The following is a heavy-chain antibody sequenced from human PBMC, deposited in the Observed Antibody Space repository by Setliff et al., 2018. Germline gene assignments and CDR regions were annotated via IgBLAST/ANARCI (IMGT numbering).Heavy chain of an antibody. CDR1: GGSITNYY. J-gene: IGHJ4*02. CDR3: ARDGWERAYYFDY. V-gene: IGHV4-59*12. Sequence: PSETLSLTCSVSGGSITNYYWSWIRQPPGKGLEWIGHIYYNGRTTYTPSLKSRVTISVDTSKNQFSLKLSSVTAADTAVYYCARDGWERAYYFDYWGQGTLVTVSS. D-gene: IGHD6-19*01. CDR2: IYYNGRT.